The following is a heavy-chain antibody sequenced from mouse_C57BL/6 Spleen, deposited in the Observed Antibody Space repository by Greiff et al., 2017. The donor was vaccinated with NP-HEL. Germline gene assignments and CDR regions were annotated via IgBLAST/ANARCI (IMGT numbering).Heavy chain of an antibody. CDR3: AREARTGSSYFDY. Sequence: QVQLQQSGAELVRPGTSVKVSCKASGYAFTNYLIEWVKQRPGQGLEWIGVINPGSGGTNYNEKFKGKATLTADKSSSTAYMQLSSLTSEDSAVYFCAREARTGSSYFDYWGQGTTLTVSS. CDR2: INPGSGGT. J-gene: IGHJ2*01. V-gene: IGHV1-54*01. D-gene: IGHD4-1*01. CDR1: GYAFTNYL.